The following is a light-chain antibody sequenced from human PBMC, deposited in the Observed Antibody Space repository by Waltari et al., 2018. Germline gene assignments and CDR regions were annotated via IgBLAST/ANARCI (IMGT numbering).Light chain of an antibody. Sequence: QSALTQPASVSGSPGRPIPFSCPGTRSNVGTYTSFSWYQQHPGKAPKLMIYDVSQRPSGVSDRFSGSKSDNTASLTISGLQTEDEGDYYCSSYADIITVFGGGTRLTVL. J-gene: IGLJ3*02. CDR2: DVS. CDR3: SSYADIITV. CDR1: RSNVGTYTS. V-gene: IGLV2-14*03.